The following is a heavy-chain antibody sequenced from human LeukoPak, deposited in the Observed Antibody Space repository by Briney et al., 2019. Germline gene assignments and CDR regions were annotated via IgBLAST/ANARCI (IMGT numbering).Heavy chain of an antibody. CDR3: ASTRYSYETVDY. J-gene: IGHJ4*02. CDR1: GGSISSGGYY. D-gene: IGHD5-18*01. Sequence: SQTLSLTCTVSGGSISSGGYYWSWIRQPPGKGLEWIGYIYHSGSTYYNPSLKSRVTISVDTSKNQFSLKLRSVTAADTAVYYCASTRYSYETVDYWGQGTLVTVSS. V-gene: IGHV4-30-2*02. CDR2: IYHSGST.